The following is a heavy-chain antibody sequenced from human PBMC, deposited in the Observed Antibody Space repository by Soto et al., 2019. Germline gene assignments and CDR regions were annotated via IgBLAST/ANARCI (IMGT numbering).Heavy chain of an antibody. CDR3: ARDCTRDQETAVEDAFDI. D-gene: IGHD2-21*02. J-gene: IGHJ3*02. Sequence: GGSLRLSCAASGFTFSDYYMSWIRQAPGKGLEWVSYISSSSSYTNYADSVKGRFTISRDNAKNSLYMQMNSLRAEDTAVYYCARDCTRDQETAVEDAFDIWGQGTMVTVSS. CDR2: ISSSSSYT. V-gene: IGHV3-11*06. CDR1: GFTFSDYY.